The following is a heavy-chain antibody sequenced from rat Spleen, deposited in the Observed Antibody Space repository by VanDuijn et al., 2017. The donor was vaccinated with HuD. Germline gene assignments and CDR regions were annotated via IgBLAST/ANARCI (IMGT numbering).Heavy chain of an antibody. J-gene: IGHJ4*01. V-gene: IGHV5-7*01. Sequence: EVQLVESGGGLVQPGRSMKLSCAASGFPFSNYDMAWVRQAPKAGLEWVATISYDGDSTNYRDSVKGRFTISRDNTKSTLYLQMDNLRSEDSATYYCAREIPPVDAWGQGASVAVSS. CDR2: ISYDGDST. CDR3: AREIPPVDA. D-gene: IGHD3-1*01. CDR1: GFPFSNYD.